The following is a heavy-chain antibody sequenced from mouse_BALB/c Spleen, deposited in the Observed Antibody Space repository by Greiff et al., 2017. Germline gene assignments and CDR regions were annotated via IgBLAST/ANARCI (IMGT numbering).Heavy chain of an antibody. V-gene: IGHV1-67*01. CDR2: ISTYYGNT. CDR3: ARSGGGNYVDAMDY. Sequence: VQLQQSGPELVRPGVSVKISCKGSSYTFTDYAMHWVKQSHAKSLEWIGVISTYYGNTNYNQKFKGKATMTVDKSSSTAYMELARLTSEDSAVYYCARSGGGNYVDAMDYWGQGTSVTVSS. J-gene: IGHJ4*01. D-gene: IGHD2-1*01. CDR1: SYTFTDYA.